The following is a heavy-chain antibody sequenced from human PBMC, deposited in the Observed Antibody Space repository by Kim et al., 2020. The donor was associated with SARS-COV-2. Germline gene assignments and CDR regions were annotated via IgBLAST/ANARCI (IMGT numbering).Heavy chain of an antibody. V-gene: IGHV4-31*03. D-gene: IGHD3-10*01. CDR1: GGSISRGGYY. CDR3: ARGRFMVRGGNAYYFDY. J-gene: IGHJ4*02. CDR2: IYYSGST. Sequence: SETLSLTCTVSGGSISRGGYYWSWIRQHPGKGLEWIGYIYYSGSTYYNPSRKTRVTISVDTSKNQFSLKLSSVTAADTAGYYCARGRFMVRGGNAYYFDYWGQGTLVTVSS.